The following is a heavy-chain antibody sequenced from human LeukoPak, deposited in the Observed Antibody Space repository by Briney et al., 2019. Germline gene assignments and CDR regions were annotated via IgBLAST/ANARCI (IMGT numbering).Heavy chain of an antibody. D-gene: IGHD4-23*01. J-gene: IGHJ1*01. CDR3: AKDRYGGNSVIFSEYFQH. CDR1: GFSFSTYN. CDR2: ITSSSRYV. V-gene: IGHV3-21*04. Sequence: GGSLRLSCEASGFSFSTYNMNWVRQAPGQRLEWISSITSSSRYVFYADSVRGRFTISRDNTKNSLYLQIDSLRVEDTAVYYCAKDRYGGNSVIFSEYFQHWGQGTLVTVSS.